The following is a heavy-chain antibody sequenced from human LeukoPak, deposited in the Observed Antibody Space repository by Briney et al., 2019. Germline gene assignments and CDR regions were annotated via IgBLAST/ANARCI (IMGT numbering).Heavy chain of an antibody. J-gene: IGHJ4*02. V-gene: IGHV3-15*01. CDR3: VGSFLGY. CDR2: IRSKTDGGTT. CDR1: GLTSSNTW. Sequence: GGSLRLSCAASGLTSSNTWMTWVRQAPGKGLEWVGRIRSKTDGGTTDYTTPVKGRFTISRDDSKNTLYLQMNSLKTEDTAVYYCVGSFLGYWGQGTLVTVSS. D-gene: IGHD3-10*01.